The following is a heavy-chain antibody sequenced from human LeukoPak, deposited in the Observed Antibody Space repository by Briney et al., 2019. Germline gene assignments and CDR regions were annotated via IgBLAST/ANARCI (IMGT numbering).Heavy chain of an antibody. Sequence: GGSLRLSCAASGFTFSSYDMSWVRQAPGKGPEWVSTISGSGGSTYYADSVKGRFTISRDNSKNTLYLQMNSLRAEDTAVYHCAKDTAEFYFDYWGQGTLVTVSS. CDR1: GFTFSSYD. J-gene: IGHJ4*02. CDR2: ISGSGGST. CDR3: AKDTAEFYFDY. V-gene: IGHV3-23*01. D-gene: IGHD5-18*01.